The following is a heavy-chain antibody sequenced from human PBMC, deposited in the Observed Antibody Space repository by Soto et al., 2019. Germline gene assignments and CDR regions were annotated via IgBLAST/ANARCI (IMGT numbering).Heavy chain of an antibody. CDR3: ARHLRGGNSCCYLFDY. CDR2: IYYSGTT. J-gene: IGHJ4*02. V-gene: IGHV4-39*01. D-gene: IGHD2-15*01. Sequence: QLQLQESGPGLVKPSETLSLTCTVSGGSISSSGYYWGWIRQPPGKGLEWIGSIYYSGTTYYNPSLKSRVTISVDTSKNQFSLKLSSVTAADTAVYYCARHLRGGNSCCYLFDYWGQGTLVTVSS. CDR1: GGSISSSGYY.